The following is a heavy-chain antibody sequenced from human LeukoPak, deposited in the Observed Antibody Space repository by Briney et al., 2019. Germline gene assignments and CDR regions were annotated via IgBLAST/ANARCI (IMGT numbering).Heavy chain of an antibody. CDR1: GYTFTGYY. J-gene: IGHJ6*02. D-gene: IGHD1-26*01. Sequence: ASVKVSCKASGYTFTGYYMHWVRQAPGQGLEWMGWINPNSGGTNYAQKFQGRVTMTRDTSISTAYMELSRLRSDDTAVYYCARVDGSYPGQHYYYYYGMDVWGQGTTVTVSS. V-gene: IGHV1-2*02. CDR3: ARVDGSYPGQHYYYYYGMDV. CDR2: INPNSGGT.